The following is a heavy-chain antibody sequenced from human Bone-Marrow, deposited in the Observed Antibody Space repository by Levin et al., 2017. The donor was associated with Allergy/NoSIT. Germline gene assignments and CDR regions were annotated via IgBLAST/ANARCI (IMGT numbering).Heavy chain of an antibody. J-gene: IGHJ4*02. Sequence: GESLKISCRASGYQFADHWIGWVRQLPGKGLEWMGNIYPGDSETRSSPSFQGQVPISVDKSINTAYLQWDSLSASDTAMYFCARTSDALPPYDGEWVEEHYFDYWGQGTLVTVSS. V-gene: IGHV5-51*01. CDR2: IYPGDSET. CDR3: ARTSDALPPYDGEWVEEHYFDY. D-gene: IGHD3-10*01. CDR1: GYQFADHW.